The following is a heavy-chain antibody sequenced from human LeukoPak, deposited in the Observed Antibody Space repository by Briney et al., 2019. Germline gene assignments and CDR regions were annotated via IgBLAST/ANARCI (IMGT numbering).Heavy chain of an antibody. D-gene: IGHD3-22*01. CDR3: ARGGYYYDSSGYCSFDY. J-gene: IGHJ4*02. CDR1: GYSISSGYY. Sequence: SETLSLTCAVSGYSISSGYYWGWIRQPPGKGLEWIGSIYHSGSTYYNPSLKSRVTISVDTSKNQFSLKLSSVTAADTAVYYCARGGYYYDSSGYCSFDYWGQGTLVSAFS. CDR2: IYHSGST. V-gene: IGHV4-38-2*01.